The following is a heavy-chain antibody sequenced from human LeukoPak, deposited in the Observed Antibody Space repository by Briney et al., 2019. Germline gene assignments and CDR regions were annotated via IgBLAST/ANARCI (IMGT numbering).Heavy chain of an antibody. J-gene: IGHJ5*02. D-gene: IGHD3-9*01. V-gene: IGHV1-46*01. CDR1: GYTFTSYY. Sequence: GASVKVSCKASGYTFTSYYMHWVRQAPGQGLEWMGIINPSGGSTGYAQKFQGRVTMTRDMSTSTVYMELSSLRSEDTAVYYCASGGLRYFSRFDPWGQGTLVTVSS. CDR2: INPSGGST. CDR3: ASGGLRYFSRFDP.